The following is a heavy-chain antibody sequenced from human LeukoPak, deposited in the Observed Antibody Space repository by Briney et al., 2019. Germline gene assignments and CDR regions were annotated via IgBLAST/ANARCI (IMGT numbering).Heavy chain of an antibody. CDR2: IYHSGSA. CDR3: ARDPGYDSSGYYDY. CDR1: GVSISSYDYY. Sequence: PSETLSLTCTVSGVSISSYDYYWSWIRQPPGEGLEWIAYIYHSGSAYYNPSLRSQVTISVDTSMNQFSLRLSSVTAADTAVYYCARDPGYDSSGYYDYWGQGTLVTVSS. J-gene: IGHJ4*02. D-gene: IGHD3-22*01. V-gene: IGHV4-30-4*01.